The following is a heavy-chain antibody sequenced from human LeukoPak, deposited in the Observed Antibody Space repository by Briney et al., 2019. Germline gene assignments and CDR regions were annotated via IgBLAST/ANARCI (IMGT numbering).Heavy chain of an antibody. CDR3: AKRGAYSPPY. V-gene: IGHV3-23*01. CDR1: GFTVSSNY. D-gene: IGHD5-18*01. CDR2: ISGSGGST. J-gene: IGHJ4*02. Sequence: PGGSLRLSCAASGFTVSSNYMSWVRQAPGKGLEWVSAISGSGGSTYYADSVKGRFTISRDNSKNTLYLQMNSLRAEDTAVYYCAKRGAYSPPYWGQGTLVTVSS.